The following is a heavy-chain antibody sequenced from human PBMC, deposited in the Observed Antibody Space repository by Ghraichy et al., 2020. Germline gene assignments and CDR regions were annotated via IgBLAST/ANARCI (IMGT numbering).Heavy chain of an antibody. CDR3: SRLWDYGSAFDI. CDR2: IIPIFGTA. Sequence: SVKVSCKASGGTFSSYAISWVRQAPGQGLEWMGRIIPIFGTANYAQKFQGRVTITADESTSTAYMELSSLRSEDTAVYYCSRLWDYGSAFDIWGQGTMVTVSS. D-gene: IGHD4-17*01. CDR1: GGTFSSYA. J-gene: IGHJ3*02. V-gene: IGHV1-69*13.